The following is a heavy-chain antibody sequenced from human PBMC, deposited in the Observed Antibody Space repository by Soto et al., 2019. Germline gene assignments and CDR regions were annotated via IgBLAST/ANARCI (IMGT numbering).Heavy chain of an antibody. Sequence: VGSLRLSCAASGFTFSSYAMHWVRQAPGKGLEWVAVISYDGSNKYYADSVKGRFTISRDNSKNTLYLQMNSLRAEDTAVYYCARDRGEWLRVGWSYNWFDPWGQGTLVTVSS. J-gene: IGHJ5*02. CDR3: ARDRGEWLRVGWSYNWFDP. V-gene: IGHV3-30-3*01. CDR2: ISYDGSNK. CDR1: GFTFSSYA. D-gene: IGHD5-12*01.